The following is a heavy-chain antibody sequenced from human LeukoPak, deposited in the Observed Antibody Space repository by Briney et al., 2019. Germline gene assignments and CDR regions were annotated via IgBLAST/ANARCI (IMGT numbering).Heavy chain of an antibody. CDR3: ARGYTEGWLIGY. D-gene: IGHD5-12*01. CDR2: IYYSGST. V-gene: IGHV4-59*08. Sequence: SETLCLTCRASGGSISGYYWSWIRQPPGQGLEWIGYIYYSGSTNYNPSLKSRIIISRDTSNTLFSLNQSSVTAAETAVYCGARGYTEGWLIGYWGQGTLVTVSS. CDR1: GGSISGYY. J-gene: IGHJ4*02.